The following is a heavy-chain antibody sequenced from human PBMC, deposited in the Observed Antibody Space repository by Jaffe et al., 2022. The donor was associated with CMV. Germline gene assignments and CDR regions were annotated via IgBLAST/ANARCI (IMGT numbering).Heavy chain of an antibody. Sequence: QVQLQQWGAGLLKPSETLSLTCAVYGGSFSGYYWSWIRQPPGKGLEWIGEINHSGSTNYNPSLKSRVTISVDTSKNQFSLKLSSVTAADTAVYYCARGGVSGGILTGRASSPPGRGTPPYFDPWGQGTLVTVSS. V-gene: IGHV4-34*01. D-gene: IGHD3-9*01. CDR1: GGSFSGYY. J-gene: IGHJ5*02. CDR3: ARGGVSGGILTGRASSPPGRGTPPYFDP. CDR2: INHSGST.